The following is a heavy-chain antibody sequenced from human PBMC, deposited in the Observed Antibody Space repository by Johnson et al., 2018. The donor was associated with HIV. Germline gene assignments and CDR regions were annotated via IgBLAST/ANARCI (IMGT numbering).Heavy chain of an antibody. V-gene: IGHV3-30*03. Sequence: QVQLVESGGGLVQPGRSLRLSCAASGFTFSTYGMHWVRQAPGKGLEWVAVITYDGSNQYYADSVKGRFTISRDNSKNTLYLQMNSLRAEDTAVYYCARDGRDGYKYRWLWGAFDIWGQGTMVTVS. D-gene: IGHD5-24*01. CDR1: GFTFSTYG. CDR3: ARDGRDGYKYRWLWGAFDI. J-gene: IGHJ3*02. CDR2: ITYDGSNQ.